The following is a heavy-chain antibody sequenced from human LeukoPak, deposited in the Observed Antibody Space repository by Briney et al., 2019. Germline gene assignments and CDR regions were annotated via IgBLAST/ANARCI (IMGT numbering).Heavy chain of an antibody. V-gene: IGHV3-30*02. CDR3: AKDRFDKLYYFDY. D-gene: IGHD1-1*01. Sequence: PGGSLRLSCAASRFTFSVYGIHWVRQAPGKGLEWVAFIRYDGSTKYYADSVKGRFTISRDNSKNTLYLQMNSLRAEDTAVYYCAKDRFDKLYYFDYWGQGTLVTVSS. CDR2: IRYDGSTK. CDR1: RFTFSVYG. J-gene: IGHJ4*02.